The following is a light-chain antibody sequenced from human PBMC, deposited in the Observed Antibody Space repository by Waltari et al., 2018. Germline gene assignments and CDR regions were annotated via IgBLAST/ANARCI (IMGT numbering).Light chain of an antibody. CDR2: GAS. CDR1: QDIGSTS. V-gene: IGKV3-20*01. Sequence: IVLTQSPGTLSLSLGERATLSCRASQDIGSTSLAWYQQKPGQAPRLLSYGASRRATGIPGRFSGSGSGTDFTLTSTRLEPEDFAVYSCQQYSGSPTFGQGAKVEI. CDR3: QQYSGSPT. J-gene: IGKJ1*01.